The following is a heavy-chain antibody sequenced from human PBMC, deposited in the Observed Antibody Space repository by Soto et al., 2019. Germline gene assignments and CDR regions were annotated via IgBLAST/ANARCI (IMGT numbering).Heavy chain of an antibody. Sequence: GASVKVSCKASGYTFASYYMHWVRQAPGQGLEWMGIINPSGGSTNYAQKFQGRVTITADESTSTAYMELSSLRSEDTAVYYCARGYGTMIVVVITPTYYCYGMDVWGQGTTVTVSS. CDR3: ARGYGTMIVVVITPTYYCYGMDV. D-gene: IGHD3-22*01. CDR1: GYTFASYY. J-gene: IGHJ6*02. CDR2: INPSGGST. V-gene: IGHV1-46*01.